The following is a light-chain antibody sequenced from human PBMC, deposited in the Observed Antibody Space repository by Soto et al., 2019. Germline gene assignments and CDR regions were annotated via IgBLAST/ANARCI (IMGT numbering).Light chain of an antibody. J-gene: IGLJ1*01. CDR3: AAWDDSMNAL. CDR1: ISNIGSNT. V-gene: IGLV1-44*01. Sequence: QSVLTQPPSASGTPGQRVTISCSGSISNIGSNTVNWYQQLPGTAPKLLIYSNNQRPSGVPDRFSGSKSGTSASLAISGLQSEDEADYYCAAWDDSMNALFGTGTKVTVL. CDR2: SNN.